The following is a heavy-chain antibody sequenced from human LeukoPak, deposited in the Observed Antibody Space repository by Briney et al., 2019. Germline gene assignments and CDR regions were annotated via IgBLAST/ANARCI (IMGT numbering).Heavy chain of an antibody. V-gene: IGHV1-46*01. Sequence: GASVKLSCKASGYTFTSHVMHWSRHAHGQGPEREGIVNPNGDRTTYAQKFQGRVTMTRDTSTNTDYMELSSLRSEYTAVYYCARDSTSWSFDIWGQGTMVTVSS. D-gene: IGHD2-8*02. CDR2: VNPNGDRT. CDR3: ARDSTSWSFDI. CDR1: GYTFTSHV. J-gene: IGHJ3*02.